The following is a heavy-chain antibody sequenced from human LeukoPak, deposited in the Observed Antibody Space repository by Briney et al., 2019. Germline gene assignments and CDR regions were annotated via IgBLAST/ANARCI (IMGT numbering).Heavy chain of an antibody. CDR1: GYTFTGCY. V-gene: IGHV1-2*02. CDR3: ARDRPLITMVRGVTFDY. D-gene: IGHD3-10*01. Sequence: GPSVKVSCKASGYTFTGCYMHWVRQAPGQGLEWMGWINPNSGGTNYAQKFQGRVTMTRDTSISTAYMELSRLRSDDTAVYYCARDRPLITMVRGVTFDYWGQGTLVTVSS. J-gene: IGHJ4*02. CDR2: INPNSGGT.